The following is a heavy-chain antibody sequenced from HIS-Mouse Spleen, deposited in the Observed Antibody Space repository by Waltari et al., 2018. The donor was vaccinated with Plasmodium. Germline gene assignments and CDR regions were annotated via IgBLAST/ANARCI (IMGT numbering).Heavy chain of an antibody. V-gene: IGHV4-4*07. CDR2: IYTSGST. CDR3: ARSPVTQPNAFDI. Sequence: QVQLQESGPGLVKPSETLSLTCTVSGGSISSYYWSWIRQPAGKGLAWIGRIYTSGSTNNNPAPKSRVTMSVDTSKNQFSLKLSSVTAADTAVYYCARSPVTQPNAFDIWGQGTMVTVSS. D-gene: IGHD2-2*01. J-gene: IGHJ3*02. CDR1: GGSISSYY.